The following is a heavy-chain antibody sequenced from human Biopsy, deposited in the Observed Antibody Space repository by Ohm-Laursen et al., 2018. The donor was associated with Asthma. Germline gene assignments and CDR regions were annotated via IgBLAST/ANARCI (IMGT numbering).Heavy chain of an antibody. V-gene: IGHV3-30*18. CDR2: VSYDGNHK. CDR3: AKRRGYSGHDNDY. CDR1: GFMFRSFG. D-gene: IGHD5-12*01. Sequence: SLRLSCAASGFMFRSFGMHWVRQAPGKGLEWVAVVSYDGNHKFYEDSVKGRFTISRDNSKNTLYLQMNSLRTEDTAVYYCAKRRGYSGHDNDYWGQGTLVIVSS. J-gene: IGHJ4*02.